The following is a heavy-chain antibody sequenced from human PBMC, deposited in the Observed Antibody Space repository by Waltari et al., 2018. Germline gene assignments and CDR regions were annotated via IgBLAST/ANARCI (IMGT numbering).Heavy chain of an antibody. V-gene: IGHV3-23*04. CDR1: GFTFSSYA. CDR2: ISGSGGST. J-gene: IGHJ4*02. D-gene: IGHD1-26*01. CDR3: ARHQWELVDFDY. Sequence: EVQLVESGGGLVQPGGSLRLSCAASGFTFSSYAIRWVRQAPGKGLEWVSAISGSGGSTYYADSVKGRFTISRDNSKNTLYLQMNSLRAEDTAVYYCARHQWELVDFDYWGQGTLVTVSS.